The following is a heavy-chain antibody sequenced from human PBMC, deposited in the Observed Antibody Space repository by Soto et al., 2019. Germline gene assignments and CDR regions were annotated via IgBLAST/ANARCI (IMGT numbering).Heavy chain of an antibody. V-gene: IGHV4-4*02. Sequence: QVQLQESGPGLVKPSGTLSLTCAVSGGSISSSNWWSWVRQPPGKGLAWIGEIYHSGSTNYNPSLKSRVTISVDKSKNQFSLKLSSVTAADTAVYYCARDTAMVNSHYGMDVWGQGTTVTVSS. CDR1: GGSISSSNW. J-gene: IGHJ6*02. CDR3: ARDTAMVNSHYGMDV. D-gene: IGHD5-18*01. CDR2: IYHSGST.